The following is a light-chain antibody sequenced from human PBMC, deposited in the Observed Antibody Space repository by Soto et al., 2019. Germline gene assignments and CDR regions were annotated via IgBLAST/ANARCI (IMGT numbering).Light chain of an antibody. CDR1: SGHSNYA. Sequence: QPVLTQSPSASASLGASVKLTCTLSSGHSNYAIAWHQQQPEKGPRYLMKLNNDGSHSKGDGIPDRFSGSSSGAERYLTISGLQSEDESAYYCQTWDTGISVVFRGGTQLTVL. CDR2: LNNDGSH. J-gene: IGLJ2*01. V-gene: IGLV4-69*01. CDR3: QTWDTGISVV.